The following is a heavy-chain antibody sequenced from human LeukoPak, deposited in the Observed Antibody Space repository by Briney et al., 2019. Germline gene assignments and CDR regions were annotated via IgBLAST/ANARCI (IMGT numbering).Heavy chain of an antibody. D-gene: IGHD3-9*01. J-gene: IGHJ5*02. V-gene: IGHV1-2*02. CDR1: GYTFISYD. Sequence: ASVKVSCKASGYTFISYDINWVRQVTGQGLEWMGWINPNSGGTNYAQKFQGRVTMTRDTSISTAYMELSRLRSDDTAVYYCARYYYDISTGYLDYNWFDPWGQGTLVTVSS. CDR3: ARYYYDISTGYLDYNWFDP. CDR2: INPNSGGT.